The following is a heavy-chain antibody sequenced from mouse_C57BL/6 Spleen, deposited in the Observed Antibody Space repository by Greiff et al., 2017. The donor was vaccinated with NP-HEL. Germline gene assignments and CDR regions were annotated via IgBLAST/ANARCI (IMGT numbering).Heavy chain of an antibody. CDR1: GFSLTSYG. V-gene: IGHV2-2*01. CDR3: ASRTTVVATNYFDY. D-gene: IGHD1-1*01. Sequence: QVQLKESGPGLVQPSQSLSITCTVSGFSLTSYGVHWVRQSPGKGLEWLGVIWSGGSTDYNTAFISRLSISKDNSKSQVCFKMNSLQADDTAIYYCASRTTVVATNYFDYWGQGTTLTVSS. CDR2: IWSGGST. J-gene: IGHJ2*01.